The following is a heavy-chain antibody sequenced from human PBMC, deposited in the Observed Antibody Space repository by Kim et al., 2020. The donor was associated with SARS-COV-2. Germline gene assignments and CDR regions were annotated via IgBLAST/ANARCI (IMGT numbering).Heavy chain of an antibody. CDR1: GGSISSGSYY. J-gene: IGHJ2*01. V-gene: IGHV4-61*02. D-gene: IGHD7-27*01. CDR2: IYTSGST. Sequence: SETLSLTCTVSGGSISSGSYYWSWIRQPAGKGLEWIGRIYTSGSTNYNPSLKSRVTISVDTSKNQFSLKLSSVTAADTAVYYCARFWGTYFDLWGRGTLVTVSS. CDR3: ARFWGTYFDL.